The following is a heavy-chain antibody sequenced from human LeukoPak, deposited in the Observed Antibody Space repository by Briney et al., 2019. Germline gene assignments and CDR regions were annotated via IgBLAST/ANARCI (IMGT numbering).Heavy chain of an antibody. CDR2: IKQDGSEK. D-gene: IGHD6-13*01. J-gene: IGHJ2*01. CDR1: GFLFSSYW. Sequence: AGGSLRLSCAASGFLFSSYWMSWVRQAPGKGLEWVANIKQDGSEKYYVDSVKGRFTISRDNAKNSLYLQMNSLRAEDTAVYYCARGPGIAAAGTSWYFDLWGRGTLVTVSS. CDR3: ARGPGIAAAGTSWYFDL. V-gene: IGHV3-7*01.